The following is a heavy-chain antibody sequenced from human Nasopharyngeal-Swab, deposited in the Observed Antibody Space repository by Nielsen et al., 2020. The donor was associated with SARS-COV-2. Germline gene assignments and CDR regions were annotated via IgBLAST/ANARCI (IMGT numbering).Heavy chain of an antibody. D-gene: IGHD6-19*01. CDR2: INTGSSSI. Sequence: GESLKISCAASGFTFSSYNMNWVRQAPGKGLEWVSYINTGSSSIYYADSVKGRFTISRDNAKNSLYLQMNSLRVEDTAVYYCAKSRSGWNAPGVFDIWGQGTMVTVSS. V-gene: IGHV3-48*01. CDR3: AKSRSGWNAPGVFDI. J-gene: IGHJ3*02. CDR1: GFTFSSYN.